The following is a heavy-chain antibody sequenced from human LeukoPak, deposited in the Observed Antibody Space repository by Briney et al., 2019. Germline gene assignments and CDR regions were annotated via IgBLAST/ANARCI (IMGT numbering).Heavy chain of an antibody. CDR1: GFTFSSSW. V-gene: IGHV3-74*01. D-gene: IGHD5-18*01. CDR3: ATPYNYGTFDP. CDR2: INPDGSST. Sequence: PGGSLRLSCAASGFTFSSSWMHWVRQAPGKGLVWVSRINPDGSSTSHADSVKGRFTISRDNAKNTVYLQMNSLRAEDTALYYCATPYNYGTFDPWGQGTLVTVSS. J-gene: IGHJ5*02.